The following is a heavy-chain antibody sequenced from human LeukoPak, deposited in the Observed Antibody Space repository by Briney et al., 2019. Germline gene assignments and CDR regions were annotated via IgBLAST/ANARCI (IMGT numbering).Heavy chain of an antibody. J-gene: IGHJ4*02. CDR2: IIPIFGTA. CDR3: AKVGLEGGIVGATPFDY. Sequence: ASVKVSCKASGGTFSSYAISWVRQAPGQGLEWMGGIIPIFGTANYAQKFQGRVTITADESTSTAYMELSSLRSEDTAVYYCAKVGLEGGIVGATPFDYWGQGTLVTVSS. D-gene: IGHD1-26*01. CDR1: GGTFSSYA. V-gene: IGHV1-69*13.